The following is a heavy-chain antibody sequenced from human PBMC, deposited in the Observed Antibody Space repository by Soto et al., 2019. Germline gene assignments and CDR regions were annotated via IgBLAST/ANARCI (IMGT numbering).Heavy chain of an antibody. J-gene: IGHJ4*02. Sequence: SETLSLTCAVSGGSISSCGYSWSWIRQPPGKGLEWIGYISHSGSTYYSPSLKSRVTISVDRSKNQFSLKLSSVTAADTAVYYCARGGLLPDYWGQGTLVTVSS. V-gene: IGHV4-30-2*01. CDR2: ISHSGST. CDR1: GGSISSCGYS. D-gene: IGHD6-19*01. CDR3: ARGGLLPDY.